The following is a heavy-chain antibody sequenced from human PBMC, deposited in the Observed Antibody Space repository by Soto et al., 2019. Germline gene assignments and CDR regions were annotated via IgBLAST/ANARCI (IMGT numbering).Heavy chain of an antibody. V-gene: IGHV1-69*02. CDR2: VNPIVSMS. J-gene: IGHJ4*02. Sequence: SVKVSCKASGYTFSFYTINWVRQAPGLGLEWMGRVNPIVSMSNYAQKFQGRVTITADKSTNTAYMQLSSLRSEDTAVYYCARVGPRTVVTDDWGQGTLVTVSS. CDR1: GYTFSFYT. CDR3: ARVGPRTVVTDD. D-gene: IGHD2-15*01.